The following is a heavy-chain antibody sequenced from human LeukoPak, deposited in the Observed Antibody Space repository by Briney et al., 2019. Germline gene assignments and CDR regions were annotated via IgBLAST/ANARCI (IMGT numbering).Heavy chain of an antibody. Sequence: PGGSLRLSCAVSGFIFDDYGMTWVRQAPGKGLEWVSGINWNGGGTGYADSVKGRFTISRDNAKNSLYLQMKSLRVEDTALYYCARGPTYYDFWSASDYWGQGTLVTDSS. J-gene: IGHJ4*02. CDR2: INWNGGGT. CDR1: GFIFDDYG. D-gene: IGHD3-3*01. V-gene: IGHV3-20*04. CDR3: ARGPTYYDFWSASDY.